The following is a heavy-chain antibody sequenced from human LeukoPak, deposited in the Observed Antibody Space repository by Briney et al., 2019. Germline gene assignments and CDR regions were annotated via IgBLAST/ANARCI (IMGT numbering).Heavy chain of an antibody. CDR1: GGSISSYY. CDR2: IYYSGST. J-gene: IGHJ5*02. D-gene: IGHD3-3*01. CDR3: ARQMYYDFWSGYAPNWFDR. V-gene: IGHV4-59*08. Sequence: PSETLSLTCTVSGGSISSYYWSWIRQPPGKGLEWIGYIYYSGSTNYNPSLKSRVTISVDTSKNQFSLKLSSVTAADTAVYYCARQMYYDFWSGYAPNWFDRWGQGTLVTVSS.